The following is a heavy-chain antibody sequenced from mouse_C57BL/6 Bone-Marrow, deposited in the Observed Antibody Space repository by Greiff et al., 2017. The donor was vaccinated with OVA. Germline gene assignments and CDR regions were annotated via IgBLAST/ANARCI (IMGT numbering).Heavy chain of an antibody. CDR2: IDPSDSET. V-gene: IGHV1-52*01. CDR3: ARRGDGYPMDY. Sequence: QVQLQQPGAERVRPGSSVKLSCKASGYTFTSYWMHWVKQRPIQGLEWIGNIDPSDSETHYNQKFKDKATLTVDKSSSTAYMQLSSLTSEDSAVYYCARRGDGYPMDYWGQGTSVTVSS. J-gene: IGHJ4*01. D-gene: IGHD2-3*01. CDR1: GYTFTSYW.